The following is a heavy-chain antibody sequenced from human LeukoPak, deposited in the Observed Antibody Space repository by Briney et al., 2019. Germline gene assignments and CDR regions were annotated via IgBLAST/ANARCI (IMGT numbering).Heavy chain of an antibody. CDR2: ISSSGGTT. CDR1: GFTFNNYA. D-gene: IGHD2/OR15-2a*01. J-gene: IGHJ4*02. V-gene: IGHV3-23*01. Sequence: GGSLRLSCAASGFTFNNYAMTWVRQAPGKGLEWVSSISSSGGTTYSVDSVKGRFTISRDSSKNTLYLQMNSLRVEDTAIYYCAKRRSNNAATIDYWGQGTLVTVSS. CDR3: AKRRSNNAATIDY.